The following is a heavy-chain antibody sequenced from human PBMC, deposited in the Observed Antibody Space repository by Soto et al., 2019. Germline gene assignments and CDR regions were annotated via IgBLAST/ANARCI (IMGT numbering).Heavy chain of an antibody. J-gene: IGHJ6*04. CDR3: ARDPGTYYYYGTDV. V-gene: IGHV3-21*01. CDR1: GFTFSSYS. CDR2: ISSSSSYI. Sequence: PGGSLRLSCAASGFTFSSYSMNWVRQAPGKGLEWVSSISSSSSYIYYADSVKGRFTISRDNAKNSLYLQMNSLRAEDKAVYYCARDPGTYYYYGTDVWGKGTKVTVSS.